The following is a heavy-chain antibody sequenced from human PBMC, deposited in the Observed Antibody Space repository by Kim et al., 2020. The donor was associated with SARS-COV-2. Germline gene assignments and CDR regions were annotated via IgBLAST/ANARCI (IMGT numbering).Heavy chain of an antibody. Sequence: GGSLRLSCTASGFMFSSYGMHWVRQAPGKGLEWVAVIWFDGSKEYYADSVKGRFTISRDNSKNTLSLQMNSLRVEDTAMYYCANVRTNMWYFHLWGRGTL. D-gene: IGHD1-1*01. CDR1: GFMFSSYG. V-gene: IGHV3-33*03. CDR3: ANVRTNMWYFHL. CDR2: IWFDGSKE. J-gene: IGHJ2*01.